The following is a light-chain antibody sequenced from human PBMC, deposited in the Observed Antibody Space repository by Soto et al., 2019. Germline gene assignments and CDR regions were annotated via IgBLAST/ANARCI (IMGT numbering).Light chain of an antibody. Sequence: IVITHSPATLSVSPGSRSTLSGRSSQSVSSNLAWYQQKPGQAPRLLIYGASTRATGIPARFSGSGSGTEFTLTISSLQSEDFAVYFCQQYNNWPPWTFGQGTKVDI. CDR2: GAS. J-gene: IGKJ1*01. V-gene: IGKV3-15*01. CDR1: QSVSSN. CDR3: QQYNNWPPWT.